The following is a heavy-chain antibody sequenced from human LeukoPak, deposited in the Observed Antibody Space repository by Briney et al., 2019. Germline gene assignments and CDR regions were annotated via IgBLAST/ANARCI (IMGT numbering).Heavy chain of an antibody. J-gene: IGHJ3*02. Sequence: GGSLRLSCAASGFIVSTNYMSWVRQAPGKGLEWVSVIYSGGSTYYADSVKGRFTISRDNSKNTLSLQMNSLRAEDTALYYCARTVGYYYSVFDIWGQGTMDTVSS. CDR3: ARTVGYYYSVFDI. CDR2: IYSGGST. CDR1: GFIVSTNY. D-gene: IGHD3-22*01. V-gene: IGHV3-53*01.